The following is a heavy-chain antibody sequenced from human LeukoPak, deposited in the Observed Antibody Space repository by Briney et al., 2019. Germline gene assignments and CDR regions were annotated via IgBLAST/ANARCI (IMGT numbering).Heavy chain of an antibody. D-gene: IGHD3-10*01. Sequence: ASVKVSCKASGGTFSSYAISWVRQAPGQGLEWMGGIIPILGTANYAQKFQGRVTITTDESTSTAYMELSSLRSEDTAVYYCARALWFGEYYYYYMDVWGKGTTVTVSS. J-gene: IGHJ6*03. CDR3: ARALWFGEYYYYYMDV. CDR1: GGTFSSYA. V-gene: IGHV1-69*05. CDR2: IIPILGTA.